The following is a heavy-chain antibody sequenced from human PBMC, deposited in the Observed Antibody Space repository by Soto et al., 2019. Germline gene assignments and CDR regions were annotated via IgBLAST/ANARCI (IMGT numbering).Heavy chain of an antibody. D-gene: IGHD3-22*01. CDR2: IYHTGNA. J-gene: IGHJ5*02. CDR3: ARDFFDSSDYTTNWFDP. Sequence: SETLSLTCSVSGAPISNSRFNWAWIRHPPGEGLEWIGSIYHTGNAYYNPSLKSRVTISVDTSKNQFSLKLTSVTAADAALYYCARDFFDSSDYTTNWFDPWGQGTLVTVS. CDR1: GAPISNSRFN. V-gene: IGHV4-39*01.